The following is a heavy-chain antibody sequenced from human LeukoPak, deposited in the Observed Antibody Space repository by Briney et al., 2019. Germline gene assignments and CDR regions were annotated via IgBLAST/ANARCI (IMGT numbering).Heavy chain of an antibody. CDR2: INPNSGGT. J-gene: IGHJ6*03. CDR3: ARDFYYYDSSGYYYYYYYMDV. Sequence: ASVKVSCKASGYTFTGYYMHWVRQAPGQGLEWMGWINPNSGGTNYAQKFQGRVTMTRDTSISTAYMELSRLRSNDTAVYYCARDFYYYDSSGYYYYYYYMDVWGKGTTVTVSS. CDR1: GYTFTGYY. D-gene: IGHD3-22*01. V-gene: IGHV1-2*02.